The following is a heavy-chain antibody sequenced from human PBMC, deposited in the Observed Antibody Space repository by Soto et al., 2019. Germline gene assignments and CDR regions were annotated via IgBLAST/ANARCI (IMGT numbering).Heavy chain of an antibody. CDR3: AKVPAPNDAFDI. D-gene: IGHD6-25*01. V-gene: IGHV3-30*18. Sequence: GGSLRLSXAASGFTFRTYGMHWVRQAPGKGLEWVAVISYDGSNKHYADSVKGRFTISRDNSKKTLYVRMNSLRVEDTAVYYCAKVPAPNDAFDIWGQGTMVTVSS. CDR1: GFTFRTYG. J-gene: IGHJ3*02. CDR2: ISYDGSNK.